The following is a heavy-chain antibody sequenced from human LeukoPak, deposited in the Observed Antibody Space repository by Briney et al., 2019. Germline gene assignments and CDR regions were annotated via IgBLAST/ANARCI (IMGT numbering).Heavy chain of an antibody. CDR2: IYYSGST. J-gene: IGHJ4*02. D-gene: IGHD4-17*01. CDR1: GGSISSSSYY. Sequence: SETLSLTCTVSGGSISSSSYYWGWIRQPPGKGLEWIGSIYYSGSTYYNPSLKSRVTISVDTSKNQFSLKLSSVTAADTAVYYCASNYGDSYIDYWGQGTLVTVSS. V-gene: IGHV4-39*07. CDR3: ASNYGDSYIDY.